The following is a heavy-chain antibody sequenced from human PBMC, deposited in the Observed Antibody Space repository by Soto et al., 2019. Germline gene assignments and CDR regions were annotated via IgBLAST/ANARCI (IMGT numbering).Heavy chain of an antibody. V-gene: IGHV3-21*06. CDR1: GFTFTRYS. CDR2: ISSTTNYI. J-gene: IGHJ4*02. CDR3: ARESEDLTANFDY. Sequence: EVQLVESGGGLVKPGGSLRLYCAASGFTFTRYSVNWVRPAPGKGLEWVSSISSTTNYIYYGDSMKGRFTISRDNAKNSLYLEMNSLRAEDTAVYYCARESEDLTANFDYWGQGTLVTVSS.